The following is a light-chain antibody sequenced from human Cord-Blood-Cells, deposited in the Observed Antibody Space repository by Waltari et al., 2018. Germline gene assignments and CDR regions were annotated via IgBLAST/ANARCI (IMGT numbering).Light chain of an antibody. CDR3: QQYGSSPS. CDR2: GAS. J-gene: IGKJ5*01. CDR1: QSVSSSY. V-gene: IGKV3-20*01. Sequence: EIVLTQSPGTLSLSQGERATLSCRASQSVSSSYLAWYQKKPGQAPRLLIYGASSRATGIPDRFSGSGSGTDFTLTISRLEPEDFAVYYCQQYGSSPSFGQGTRLEIK.